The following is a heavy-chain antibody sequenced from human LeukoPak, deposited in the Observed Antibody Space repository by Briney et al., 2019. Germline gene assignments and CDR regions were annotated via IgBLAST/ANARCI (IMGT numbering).Heavy chain of an antibody. D-gene: IGHD2-2*01. V-gene: IGHV3-33*01. Sequence: PGRSQRLSCAASGFTFSSYGMHWVRQAPGKGLEWVAVIWYDGSNKYYADSVKGRFTISRDNSKNTLYLQMNSLRAEDTAVYYCARDSPYCSSTSCHGGYYGMDVWGKGTTVTVSS. CDR1: GFTFSSYG. CDR2: IWYDGSNK. J-gene: IGHJ6*04. CDR3: ARDSPYCSSTSCHGGYYGMDV.